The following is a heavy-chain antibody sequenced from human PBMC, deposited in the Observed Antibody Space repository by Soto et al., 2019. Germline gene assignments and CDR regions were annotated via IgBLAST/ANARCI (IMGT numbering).Heavy chain of an antibody. CDR1: GGTFSSYA. D-gene: IGHD3-9*01. CDR3: ARAVLRYFDWGYYYGMDV. J-gene: IGHJ6*02. V-gene: IGHV1-69*13. Sequence: ASVKVSCKASGGTFSSYAISWVRQAPGQGLEWMGGIIPIFGTANYAQKFQGRVTITADESTSTAYMELSSLRSEDTAVYYCARAVLRYFDWGYYYGMDVWGQRTTVTVPS. CDR2: IIPIFGTA.